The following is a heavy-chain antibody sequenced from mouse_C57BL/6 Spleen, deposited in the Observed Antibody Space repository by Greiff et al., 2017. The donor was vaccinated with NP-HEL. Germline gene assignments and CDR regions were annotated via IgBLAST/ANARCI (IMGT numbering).Heavy chain of an antibody. J-gene: IGHJ4*01. CDR2: IHPNSGST. Sequence: VQLQQPGAELVKPGASVKLSCKASGYTFTSYWVHWVKQRPGQGLEWIGMIHPNSGSTNYNEKFKSKATLTVDKSSSTAYMQLSSLTSEDSAVYYCAREGYDYRAMDYWGQGTSVTVSS. V-gene: IGHV1-64*01. CDR1: GYTFTSYW. D-gene: IGHD2-4*01. CDR3: AREGYDYRAMDY.